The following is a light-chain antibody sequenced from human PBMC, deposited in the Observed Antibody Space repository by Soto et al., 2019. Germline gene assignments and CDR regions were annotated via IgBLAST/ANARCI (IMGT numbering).Light chain of an antibody. CDR2: GAS. J-gene: IGKJ1*01. Sequence: DMQLTHSPSSLSASVGDRVTITCRASQRLSSFLNWYQQTPGKAPKLLIYGASSLQGGVSSRFSGSESGTDFTLTISSMQPEDFAIYYCQQTYNTPWTFGQGTKVDIK. V-gene: IGKV1-39*01. CDR1: QRLSSF. CDR3: QQTYNTPWT.